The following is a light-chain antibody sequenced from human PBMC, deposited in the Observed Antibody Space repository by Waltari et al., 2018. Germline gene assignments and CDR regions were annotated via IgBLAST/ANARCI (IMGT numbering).Light chain of an antibody. V-gene: IGKV3-11*01. CDR3: QKRSNWPLA. CDR2: DAS. J-gene: IGKJ4*01. CDR1: QRVSSY. Sequence: EIVLTQSPDTQSMSTGERATLSCRASQRVSSYLAWYQQKPGQASRLIIYDASNRATGIRARFSGSGSGTDFTLTISSLEPEDFAGYYCQKRSNWPLAFVGGTKVEIK.